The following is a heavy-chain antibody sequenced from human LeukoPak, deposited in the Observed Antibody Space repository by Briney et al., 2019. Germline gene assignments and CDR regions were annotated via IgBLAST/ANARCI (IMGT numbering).Heavy chain of an antibody. J-gene: IGHJ4*02. D-gene: IGHD1-26*01. Sequence: GGSLRLSCAASGFTFSSYSMNWVRQAPGKGLEWVSFISSSSSYIYYADSVKGRFTLSRDNAKNSLYLQMNSLRAEDTAVYYCARAGGGSYFDCWGQGTLVTVSS. CDR1: GFTFSSYS. CDR3: ARAGGGSYFDC. CDR2: ISSSSSYI. V-gene: IGHV3-21*01.